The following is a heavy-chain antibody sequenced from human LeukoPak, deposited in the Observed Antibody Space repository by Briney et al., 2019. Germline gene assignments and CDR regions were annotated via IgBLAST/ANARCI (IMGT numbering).Heavy chain of an antibody. CDR1: GGSITSSSYF. J-gene: IGHJ3*02. V-gene: IGHV4-39*07. CDR2: INYDDNT. CDR3: ARDVRVKPYSSGSGSSRRHAFDI. Sequence: SETLSLTCTVSGGSITSSSYFWAWIRQPPGKGLEWIGSINYDDNTDYTPSLKSRVTMSVETSKNQFSLQVNSVTAADTAVYYCARDVRVKPYSSGSGSSRRHAFDIWGQGTKVTVAS. D-gene: IGHD3-10*01.